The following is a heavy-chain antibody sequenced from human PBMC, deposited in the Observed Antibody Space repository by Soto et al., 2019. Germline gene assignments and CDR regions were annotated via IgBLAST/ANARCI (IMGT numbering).Heavy chain of an antibody. J-gene: IGHJ4*02. D-gene: IGHD6-13*01. CDR2: IYYSGST. CDR1: GGSISSYY. Sequence: SETLSLTCTVSGGSISSYYWSWIRQPPGKGLEWIGYIYYSGSTNYNPSLKSRVNISVDTSKNQFSLKLSSVTAADTAVYYCARRMSSWYYFDYWGQGTLVTVSS. CDR3: ARRMSSWYYFDY. V-gene: IGHV4-59*01.